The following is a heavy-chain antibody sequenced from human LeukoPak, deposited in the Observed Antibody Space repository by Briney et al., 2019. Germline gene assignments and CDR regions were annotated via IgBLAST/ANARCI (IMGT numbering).Heavy chain of an antibody. CDR3: ARVDSFKWFDP. J-gene: IGHJ5*02. CDR2: IYYSGST. Sequence: PSETLSLTCTVSGGSVSSGTYYGSWIRQPPGKGLEWIGYIYYSGSTNYNPSLKSRVTISVDPSNNQFSLKLSSVTAADTAVYYCARVDSFKWFDPWGQGTLVTVSA. V-gene: IGHV4-61*01. CDR1: GGSVSSGTYY. D-gene: IGHD2-2*03.